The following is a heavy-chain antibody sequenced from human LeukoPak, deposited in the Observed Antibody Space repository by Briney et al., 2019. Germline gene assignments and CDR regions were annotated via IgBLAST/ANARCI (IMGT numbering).Heavy chain of an antibody. CDR1: GYTFSDYC. D-gene: IGHD3-22*01. V-gene: IGHV1-2*02. Sequence: ASVKVSCKASGYTFSDYCMHWVRQAPGQGLEWMGWINPNSGGTKYAQKFQGRVTMTRDTSISTAYMELSRLRSDDTAVYYCAGVYYDGSGSFDYWGQGTLVTVSS. CDR3: AGVYYDGSGSFDY. J-gene: IGHJ4*02. CDR2: INPNSGGT.